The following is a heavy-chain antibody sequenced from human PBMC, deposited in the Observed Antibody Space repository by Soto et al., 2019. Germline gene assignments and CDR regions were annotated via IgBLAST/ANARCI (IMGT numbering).Heavy chain of an antibody. CDR1: GGSISSSNW. D-gene: IGHD6-6*01. Sequence: QVQLQESGPGLVKPSGTLSLTCAVSGGSISSSNWWSWVRQPPGKGLEWIGEIYHSGSTNYNPSRKGRVTISVDKSKNQFSLKLSSVTAADTAVYYCARDVASSSYQAGYWGQGTLVTVSS. CDR3: ARDVASSSYQAGY. CDR2: IYHSGST. V-gene: IGHV4-4*02. J-gene: IGHJ4*02.